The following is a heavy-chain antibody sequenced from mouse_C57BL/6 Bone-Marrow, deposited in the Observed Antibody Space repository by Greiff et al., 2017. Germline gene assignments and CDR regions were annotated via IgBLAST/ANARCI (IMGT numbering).Heavy chain of an antibody. V-gene: IGHV1-64*01. J-gene: IGHJ1*03. Sequence: QVQLKQPGAELVKPGASVKLSCKASGYTFTSYWMHWVKQRPGQGLEWIGMIHPNSGSTNYNEKFKSKATLTVDKSSSTAYMQLSSLTSEDSAVYYCARRDYYGSSYGLGWYFDVWGTGTTVTVSS. CDR3: ARRDYYGSSYGLGWYFDV. CDR2: IHPNSGST. CDR1: GYTFTSYW. D-gene: IGHD1-1*01.